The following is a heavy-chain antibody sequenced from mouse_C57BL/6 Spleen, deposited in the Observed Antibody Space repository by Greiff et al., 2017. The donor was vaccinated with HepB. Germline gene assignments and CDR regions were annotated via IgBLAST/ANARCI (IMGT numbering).Heavy chain of an antibody. V-gene: IGHV1-62-2*01. CDR1: GYTFTEYT. CDR3: ARHEVPIYYDYDGYFDY. CDR2: FYPGSGSI. D-gene: IGHD2-4*01. Sequence: VQLQQSGAELVKPGASVKLSCKASGYTFTEYTIHWVKQRSGQGLEWIGWFYPGSGSIKYNEKFKDKATLTADKSSSTVYMELSRLTSEDSAVYFCARHEVPIYYDYDGYFDYWGQGTTLTVSS. J-gene: IGHJ2*01.